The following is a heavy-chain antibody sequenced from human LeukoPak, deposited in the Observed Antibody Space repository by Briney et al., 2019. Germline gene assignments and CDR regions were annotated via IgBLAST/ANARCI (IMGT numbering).Heavy chain of an antibody. J-gene: IGHJ4*02. Sequence: SVKVSCKASGGTFSSYAISWGREAPGQGLEWMGRIIPIFGAANYAQKFQGRVTITTDESTSTAYMELSSLRSEDTAVYYCARAPPPDYDFWSGYFDYWGQRTLVTVSS. CDR2: IIPIFGAA. V-gene: IGHV1-69*05. CDR1: GGTFSSYA. D-gene: IGHD3-3*01. CDR3: ARAPPPDYDFWSGYFDY.